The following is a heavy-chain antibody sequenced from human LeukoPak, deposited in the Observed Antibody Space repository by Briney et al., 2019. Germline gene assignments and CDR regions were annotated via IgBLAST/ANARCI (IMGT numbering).Heavy chain of an antibody. J-gene: IGHJ4*02. V-gene: IGHV4-4*07. CDR3: AKDSNVLRYFDYFDY. D-gene: IGHD3-9*01. Sequence: PSETLSLTCTVSGGSISSYYWSWIRQPAGKGLEWIGRIYTSGSTNYNPSLKSRVTMSVDTSKNQFSLKLSSVTAEDTAVYYCAKDSNVLRYFDYFDYWGQGTLVTVSS. CDR1: GGSISSYY. CDR2: IYTSGST.